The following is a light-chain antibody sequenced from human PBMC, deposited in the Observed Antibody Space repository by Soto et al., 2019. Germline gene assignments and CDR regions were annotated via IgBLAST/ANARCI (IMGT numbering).Light chain of an antibody. J-gene: IGKJ4*01. CDR3: QKYDSAPLT. V-gene: IGKV1-27*01. CDR1: QDIGNY. CDR2: AAS. Sequence: DIQMTQSPSSLSASVGDRVTITCRASQDIGNYLAWYQRTPGKVPKLLIYAASTLQIGVPSRFSGSGSGTEFTLSNGSLQPEDVATYDCQKYDSAPLTFGGGTKVEI.